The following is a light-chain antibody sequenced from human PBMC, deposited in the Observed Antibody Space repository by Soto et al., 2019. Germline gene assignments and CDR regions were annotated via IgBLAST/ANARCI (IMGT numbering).Light chain of an antibody. CDR2: DAS. V-gene: IGKV3-11*01. Sequence: EIVLTQSPATLSLSPGERATLSCRASQSVTNSLAWYQQKPGQAPRLLVYDASNRATGIPTRFSGSGSGTDFTLTISNLEPEDFAVYYCQQRSNWPSLTFGGGTKVDIK. J-gene: IGKJ4*01. CDR3: QQRSNWPSLT. CDR1: QSVTNS.